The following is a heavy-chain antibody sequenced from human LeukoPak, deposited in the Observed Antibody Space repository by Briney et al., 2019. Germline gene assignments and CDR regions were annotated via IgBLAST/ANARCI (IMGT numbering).Heavy chain of an antibody. V-gene: IGHV1-8*01. J-gene: IGHJ3*02. CDR1: GYTFTSYD. Sequence: ASEKVSCKASGYTFTSYDINWVRQATGQGLEWMGWMNPNSGNTGYAQKFQGRVTMTRNTSISTAYMELSSLRSEDTAVYYCARNGPSADDAFDIWGQGTMVTVSS. CDR2: MNPNSGNT. CDR3: ARNGPSADDAFDI. D-gene: IGHD2-8*01.